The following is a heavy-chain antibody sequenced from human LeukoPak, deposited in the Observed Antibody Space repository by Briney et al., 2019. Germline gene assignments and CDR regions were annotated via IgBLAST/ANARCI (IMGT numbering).Heavy chain of an antibody. CDR3: ARDLYCSSTSCRARGFDY. D-gene: IGHD2-2*01. CDR1: GFTFSSYG. CDR2: IWYNGSNK. J-gene: IGHJ4*02. V-gene: IGHV3-33*01. Sequence: GGSLRLSCAASGFTFSSYGMRWVRQAPGKGLEWVAVIWYNGSNKYYADSVKGRFTISRDNSKNTLYLQMDSLRAEDTAEYYCARDLYCSSTSCRARGFDYWGQGTLVTVSS.